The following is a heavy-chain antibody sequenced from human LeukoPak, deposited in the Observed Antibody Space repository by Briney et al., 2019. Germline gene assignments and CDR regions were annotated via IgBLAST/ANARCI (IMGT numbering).Heavy chain of an antibody. Sequence: GASVKVSCKASAYTFTVSYLHWVRQAPGQGPEWMGWIDPNNGDTEYAQKFQGRVTMTRVRSISTAYMELSRLTSDDTAVYYCARRSRNGLDAFDIWGQGTMVTVSS. CDR2: IDPNNGDT. CDR1: AYTFTVSY. V-gene: IGHV1-2*02. CDR3: ARRSRNGLDAFDI. J-gene: IGHJ3*02. D-gene: IGHD2-8*01.